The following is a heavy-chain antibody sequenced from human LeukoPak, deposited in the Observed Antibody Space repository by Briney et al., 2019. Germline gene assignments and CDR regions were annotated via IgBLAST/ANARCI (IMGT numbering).Heavy chain of an antibody. Sequence: PSETLSLTCTVSGGSISTSGYYWGWIRQPPGKGLEWIGSIYYSGSTYFNPSLKSRVTISVDMSKNQFSLKLSSVTAADTAVYYCARHVVGTTHPYWSDPWGQGTLVIVSS. CDR3: ARHVVGTTHPYWSDP. D-gene: IGHD1-26*01. CDR1: GGSISTSGYY. V-gene: IGHV4-39*01. CDR2: IYYSGST. J-gene: IGHJ5*02.